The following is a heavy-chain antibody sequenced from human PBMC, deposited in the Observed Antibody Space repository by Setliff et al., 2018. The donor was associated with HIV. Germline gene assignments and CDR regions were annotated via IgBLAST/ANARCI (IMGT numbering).Heavy chain of an antibody. Sequence: SETLSLTCTVSGGSMSTYYWSWIRQPPGKGLEWFGHISTSGNTNYNPSLKSRVTISVDTSKNQFSLKLTSVTAADTAVYFCARDTSFGYWGQGTLVTVSS. CDR3: ARDTSFGY. CDR1: GGSMSTYY. J-gene: IGHJ4*02. V-gene: IGHV4-59*01. CDR2: ISTSGNT.